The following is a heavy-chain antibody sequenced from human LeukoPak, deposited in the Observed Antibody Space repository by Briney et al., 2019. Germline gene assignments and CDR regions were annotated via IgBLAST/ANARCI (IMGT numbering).Heavy chain of an antibody. CDR3: VLRYGSGSSDY. D-gene: IGHD3-10*01. Sequence: GGSLRLSCAASGFTFSNYGMHWVRQAPGKGLEWVAVISYDGSYKYYADSVKGRFTISRVNSKNTLYLQMNSLRAEDTAVYYCVLRYGSGSSDYWGQGTLVTVSS. V-gene: IGHV3-30*03. J-gene: IGHJ4*02. CDR2: ISYDGSYK. CDR1: GFTFSNYG.